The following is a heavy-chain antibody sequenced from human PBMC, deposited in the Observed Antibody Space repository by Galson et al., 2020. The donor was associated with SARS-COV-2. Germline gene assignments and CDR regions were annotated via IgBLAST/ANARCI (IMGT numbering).Heavy chain of an antibody. Sequence: ASVKVSCKASGYTFTSYGISWVRQAPGQGLEWMGWISAYTGNTNYAQKLQGRVTMTTDTSTSTAYMELRSLRSDATAVYYCARDPNLHSSSWYPGNWFDPWGQGALVTVSS. CDR3: ARDPNLHSSSWYPGNWFDP. V-gene: IGHV1-18*01. J-gene: IGHJ5*02. CDR2: ISAYTGNT. CDR1: GYTFTSYG. D-gene: IGHD6-13*01.